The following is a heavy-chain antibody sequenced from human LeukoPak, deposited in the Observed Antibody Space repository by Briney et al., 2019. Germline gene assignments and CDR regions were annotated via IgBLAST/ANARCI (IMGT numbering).Heavy chain of an antibody. J-gene: IGHJ4*02. Sequence: GGSLRLSCAASGFAFSDYFMAWIRQAPGKGLEWVSYISSSTSYISYADSVKGRFTISRDDAKNSLYLRMNSVRAEDTAVYYCARVSYYDSSGPFDYWGQGTLVSVSS. CDR2: ISSSTSYI. CDR3: ARVSYYDSSGPFDY. CDR1: GFAFSDYF. V-gene: IGHV3-11*05. D-gene: IGHD3-22*01.